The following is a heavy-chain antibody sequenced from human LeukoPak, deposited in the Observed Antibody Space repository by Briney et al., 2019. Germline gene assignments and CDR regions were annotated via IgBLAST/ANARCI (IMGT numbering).Heavy chain of an antibody. Sequence: PGGSLRLSCAASGFTFSSYSMNWVRQAPGKGLEWVSSISSSSSYICYADSVKGRFTISRDNAKNSLYLQMNSLRAEDTAVYYCARDLAPFFGRGVINDYYYYGMDVWGQGTTVTVSS. V-gene: IGHV3-21*01. CDR3: ARDLAPFFGRGVINDYYYYGMDV. CDR2: ISSSSSYI. CDR1: GFTFSSYS. D-gene: IGHD3-10*01. J-gene: IGHJ6*02.